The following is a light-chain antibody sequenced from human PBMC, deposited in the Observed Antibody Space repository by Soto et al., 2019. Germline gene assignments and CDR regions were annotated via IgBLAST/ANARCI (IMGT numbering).Light chain of an antibody. CDR1: QSVSSY. CDR2: DAS. J-gene: IGKJ1*01. V-gene: IGKV3-11*01. CDR3: QQRSNWPPT. Sequence: EIVLTQSPGTLSLSPGERATLSCRASQSVSSYLAWYQQKPGQAPRLLIYDASNRATGIPARFSGSGPGTDFTLTISSLEPEDFAVYYCQQRSNWPPTFGQGTKVDIK.